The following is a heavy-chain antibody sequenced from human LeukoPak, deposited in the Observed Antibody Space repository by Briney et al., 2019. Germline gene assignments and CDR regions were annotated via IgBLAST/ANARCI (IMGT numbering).Heavy chain of an antibody. V-gene: IGHV4-34*01. CDR3: ARGPADYNKLKPGDRDGYNYKSKRTPFDY. CDR1: GGSLSGNY. CDR2: INRSGST. D-gene: IGHD5-24*01. J-gene: IGHJ4*02. Sequence: SETLSLTCAVYGGSLSGNYWSWIRQPPGKGLEWIGEINRSGSTKYNPSLKSRVTISVDTSKNQLSLRLSSVTAADTAVYYCARGPADYNKLKPGDRDGYNYKSKRTPFDYWGRGTLVTVSS.